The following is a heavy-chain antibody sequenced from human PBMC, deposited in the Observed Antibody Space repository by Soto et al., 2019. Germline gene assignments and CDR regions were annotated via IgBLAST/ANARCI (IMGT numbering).Heavy chain of an antibody. CDR1: GGSFSGYY. D-gene: IGHD1-26*01. CDR2: INHSGST. Sequence: PSETLSLTCAVYGGSFSGYYWSWIRQPPGKGLEWIGEINHSGSTNYNPSLNSRVTISVDTSKNQFSLKLSSVTAADTAVYYCARGRGGIVGATIPNYYYYYGMDVWGQGTTVTVSS. CDR3: ARGRGGIVGATIPNYYYYYGMDV. J-gene: IGHJ6*02. V-gene: IGHV4-34*01.